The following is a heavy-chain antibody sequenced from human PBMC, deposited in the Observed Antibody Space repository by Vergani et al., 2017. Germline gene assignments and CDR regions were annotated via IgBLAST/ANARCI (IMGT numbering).Heavy chain of an antibody. D-gene: IGHD6-6*01. CDR1: GFTFSSYA. J-gene: IGHJ6*03. CDR3: ARAARQEDYYYYYMDP. Sequence: QVQLVESGGGVVQPGRSLRLSCAASGFTFSSYAMHWVRQAPGKGLEWVAVISYDGSNKYYADSVKGRFTISRDNSKNTLYLQMNSLRAEDTAVYYCARAARQEDYYYYYMDPWGKETTVTVPS. V-gene: IGHV3-30-3*01. CDR2: ISYDGSNK.